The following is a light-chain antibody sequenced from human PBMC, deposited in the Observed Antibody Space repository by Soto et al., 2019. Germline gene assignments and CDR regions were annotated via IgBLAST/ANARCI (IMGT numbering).Light chain of an antibody. Sequence: DIQLTQSPSSRSASVGDRVTITGRASQIISTWLAWYQQKSGEAPKLLIYRASNLVSGVPSRFSGSGSGTEFTLTISGLQPDDFSIYYCQHYETYSGTFGPGTKVDL. J-gene: IGKJ3*01. CDR2: RAS. V-gene: IGKV1-5*03. CDR3: QHYETYSGT. CDR1: QIISTW.